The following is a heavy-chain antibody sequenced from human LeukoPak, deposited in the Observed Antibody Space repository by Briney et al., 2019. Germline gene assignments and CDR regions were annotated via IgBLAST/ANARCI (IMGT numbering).Heavy chain of an antibody. CDR2: IYSGGST. D-gene: IGHD2-2*02. CDR1: GFTVSSNY. CDR3: ARDGDCSSTSCYS. J-gene: IGHJ4*02. V-gene: IGHV3-66*01. Sequence: PGGSLRLSCAASGFTVSSNYMSWVRQAPGKGLEWVSVIYSGGSTYYADSVKGRFTISRDNSKNTLYLQMNSLRAEDTAVYYCARDGDCSSTSCYSWGQGTLVTVSS.